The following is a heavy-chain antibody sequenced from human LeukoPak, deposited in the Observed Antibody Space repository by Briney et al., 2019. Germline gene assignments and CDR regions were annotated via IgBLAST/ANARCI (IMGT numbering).Heavy chain of an antibody. CDR1: GGSITRGGYY. CDR3: ARDQTGQWLARRFDY. CDR2: IYYSGST. Sequence: PSQTLSLTCTVSGGSITRGGYYWNWIRQHPGKGLEWIGYIYYSGSTFYNPSLKSRVTISKDTSKNQFSLKLTSVTAADTAVYYCARDQTGQWLARRFDYWGQGTLVTVSS. D-gene: IGHD6-19*01. V-gene: IGHV4-31*03. J-gene: IGHJ4*02.